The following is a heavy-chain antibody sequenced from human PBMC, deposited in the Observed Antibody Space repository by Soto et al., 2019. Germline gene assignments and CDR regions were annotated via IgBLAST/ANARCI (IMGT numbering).Heavy chain of an antibody. J-gene: IGHJ4*02. V-gene: IGHV3-66*01. D-gene: IGHD3-10*01. CDR2: IYSGGGT. Sequence: EVHLVESGGGLVQPGGSLRLSCAASGFTVSNNYMSWVRQAPGKGLEWVSAIYSGGGTYYADSVKGRFTISRDNSKNTLYLQMNSLRAEDTALYYCASTGSATIFDYWGQGTLVTVSS. CDR1: GFTVSNNY. CDR3: ASTGSATIFDY.